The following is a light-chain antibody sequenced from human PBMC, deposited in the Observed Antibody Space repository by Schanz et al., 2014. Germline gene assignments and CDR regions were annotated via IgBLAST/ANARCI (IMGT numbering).Light chain of an antibody. CDR3: CSYTSSSTLV. Sequence: QSALTQPASVSGSPGQSITISCTGSSSDVGTYNLVSWYQQLPGKAPKLMIYDVSNRPSGVSNRFSGSKSGNTASLTISGLQAEDEADYYCCSYTSSSTLVFGGGTKLTV. CDR1: SSDVGTYNL. J-gene: IGLJ3*02. V-gene: IGLV2-14*02. CDR2: DVS.